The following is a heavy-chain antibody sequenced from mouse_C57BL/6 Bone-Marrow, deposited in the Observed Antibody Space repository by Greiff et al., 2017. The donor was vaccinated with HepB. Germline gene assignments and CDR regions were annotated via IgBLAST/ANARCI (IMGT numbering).Heavy chain of an antibody. J-gene: IGHJ4*01. Sequence: QVQLQQPGAELVKPGASVKLSCKASGYTFTSYWMHWVKQRPGRGLEWIGRIYPNSGGTKYNEKFKSKATLTVDKPSSTAYMQLSSLTSEDSAVYYCARSAYYSNYCAMDYWGQGTSVTVSS. CDR3: ARSAYYSNYCAMDY. D-gene: IGHD2-5*01. CDR2: IYPNSGGT. CDR1: GYTFTSYW. V-gene: IGHV1-72*01.